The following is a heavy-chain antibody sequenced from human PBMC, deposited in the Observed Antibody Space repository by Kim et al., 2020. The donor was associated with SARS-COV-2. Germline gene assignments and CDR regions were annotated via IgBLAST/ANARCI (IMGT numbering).Heavy chain of an antibody. CDR3: VRGWVGGTFDH. Sequence: STGYVDAVKGRFTISRDNAKNSLNLQMNSLRAEDTAVYHCVRGWVGGTFDHWGQGTRVTVSS. V-gene: IGHV3-20*01. CDR2: ST. J-gene: IGHJ4*02. D-gene: IGHD3-16*01.